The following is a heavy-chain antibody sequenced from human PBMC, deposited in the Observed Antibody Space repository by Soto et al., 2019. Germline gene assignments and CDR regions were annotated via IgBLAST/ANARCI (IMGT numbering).Heavy chain of an antibody. CDR1: GGSISSGGCY. Sequence: SETLSLTCTVSGGSISSGGCYWSWIRQHPGKGLEWIGYIYYSGSTYYNPSLNSRVTISVDTAKNQFSLKLSSVTAADTAVYYCARDNVCSSTSCYDAFDIWGQGTMVTVSS. D-gene: IGHD2-2*01. CDR3: ARDNVCSSTSCYDAFDI. CDR2: IYYSGST. J-gene: IGHJ3*02. V-gene: IGHV4-31*03.